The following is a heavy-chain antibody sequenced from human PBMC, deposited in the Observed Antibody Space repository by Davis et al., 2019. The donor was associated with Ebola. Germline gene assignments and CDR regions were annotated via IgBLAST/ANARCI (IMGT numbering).Heavy chain of an antibody. Sequence: HTGGSLRLSCAASGFTFSNYWMHWVRQVPGKGLVWVSRINDDGSSTTYADFVRGRFTISRDNAKNTLYLQMNSLRAEDTAVYYCASLGTTISPPLFDPWGQGTLVTASS. D-gene: IGHD3-9*01. CDR3: ASLGTTISPPLFDP. CDR1: GFTFSNYW. J-gene: IGHJ5*02. CDR2: INDDGSST. V-gene: IGHV3-74*01.